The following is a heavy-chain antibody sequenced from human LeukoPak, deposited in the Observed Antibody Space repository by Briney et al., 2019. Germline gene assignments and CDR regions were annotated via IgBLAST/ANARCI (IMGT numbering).Heavy chain of an antibody. CDR1: GYTLTELS. CDR3: ATVPDVDTGPGC. D-gene: IGHD5-18*01. V-gene: IGHV1-24*01. Sequence: ASVKVSCKVSGYTLTELSMHWVRQAPGKGLEWMGGFDPEDGETIYAQKFQGRVTMTEDTSTDTAYMELSSLRSEDTAVYYCATVPDVDTGPGCWGQGTLVTVSS. J-gene: IGHJ4*02. CDR2: FDPEDGET.